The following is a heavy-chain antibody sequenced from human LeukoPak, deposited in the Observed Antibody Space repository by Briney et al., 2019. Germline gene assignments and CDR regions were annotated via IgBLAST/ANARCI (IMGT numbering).Heavy chain of an antibody. CDR3: ARFHYTRGLDYYYGMDV. J-gene: IGHJ6*02. D-gene: IGHD2-2*02. CDR1: GYTFTGYY. Sequence: ASVKVSCKASGYTFTGYYMHWVRQAPGQGLEWMGWINPNSGGTNYAQKFQGRVTMTRDTSISTAYMELSRLRSDDTAVYYCARFHYTRGLDYYYGMDVWGQGTTVTVSS. V-gene: IGHV1-2*02. CDR2: INPNSGGT.